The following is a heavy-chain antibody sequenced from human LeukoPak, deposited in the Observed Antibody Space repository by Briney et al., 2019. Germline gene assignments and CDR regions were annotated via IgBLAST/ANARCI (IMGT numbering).Heavy chain of an antibody. Sequence: AETLSLTCNVSGGSTSSYYWSWIRQTPGKGLEWIGYIYYSGSTNNNPSLKSRVTISIDTSKNQFSLRLSSVTAADTAIYYCARRDSSVWYLDYWGQGTLVTVSS. CDR3: ARRDSSVWYLDY. CDR2: IYYSGST. CDR1: GGSTSSYY. J-gene: IGHJ4*02. D-gene: IGHD6-19*01. V-gene: IGHV4-59*08.